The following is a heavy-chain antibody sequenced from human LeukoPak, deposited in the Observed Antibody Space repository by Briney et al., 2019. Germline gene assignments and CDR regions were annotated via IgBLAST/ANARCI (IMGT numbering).Heavy chain of an antibody. CDR2: MNPNSGNT. CDR3: ARELYYDILTGYSNWFDP. V-gene: IGHV1-8*01. D-gene: IGHD3-9*01. CDR1: GYTFTSYD. J-gene: IGHJ5*02. Sequence: GASVKVSCKASGYTFTSYDINWVRQATGQGLEWMGWMNPNSGNTGYAQEFQGRVTMTRNTSISTAYMELSSLRSDDTAVYYCARELYYDILTGYSNWFDPWGQGTLVTVSS.